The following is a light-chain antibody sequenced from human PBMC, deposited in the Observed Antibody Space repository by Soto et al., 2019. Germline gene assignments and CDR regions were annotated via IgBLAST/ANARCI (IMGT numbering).Light chain of an antibody. Sequence: QSVLTQPASVSGSPGQSITISCTVTSSDVGGYNYVSWYQQHPGKAPKLMIYEVSNRPSGVSNRFSGSKSGNTASLTISGLQAEDEVDYYCSSYTSSTFYVFGTGTKVTVL. CDR1: SSDVGGYNY. CDR2: EVS. CDR3: SSYTSSTFYV. V-gene: IGLV2-14*01. J-gene: IGLJ1*01.